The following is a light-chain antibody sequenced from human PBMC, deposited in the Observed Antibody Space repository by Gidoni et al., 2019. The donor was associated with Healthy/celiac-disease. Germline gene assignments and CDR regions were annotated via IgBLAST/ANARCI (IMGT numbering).Light chain of an antibody. CDR1: QGISSY. CDR3: QQYYSYPFT. CDR2: A. Sequence: AIRMTQSPSSRSASTGDRVTITCRASQGISSYLAWYQQKPGKAPKLLIYAASRFSGSGSGTDFTLTISCLQSEDFATYYCQQYYSYPFTFGPGTKVDIK. V-gene: IGKV1-8*01. J-gene: IGKJ3*01.